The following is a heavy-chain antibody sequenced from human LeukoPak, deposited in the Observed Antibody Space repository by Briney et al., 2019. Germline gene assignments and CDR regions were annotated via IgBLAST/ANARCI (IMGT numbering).Heavy chain of an antibody. CDR1: GFTFSSYG. CDR3: ASFDILTGYQDY. V-gene: IGHV3-74*01. J-gene: IGHJ4*02. D-gene: IGHD3-9*01. Sequence: GGSLTLSCAASGFTFSSYGMHWVRQAPGKGLVWVSRINSDGSSTSYADSVKGRFTISRDNAKNTLYLQMNSLRAEDTAVYYCASFDILTGYQDYWGQGTLVTVSS. CDR2: INSDGSST.